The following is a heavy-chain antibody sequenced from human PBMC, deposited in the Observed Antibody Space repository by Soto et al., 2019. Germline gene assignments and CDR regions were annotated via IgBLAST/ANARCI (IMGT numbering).Heavy chain of an antibody. Sequence: EVQLVESGGGLVKPRGSLRLSCAASGFTFSNAWMSWVRQAPGKGLEWVGCIKSNSDGGTTGYAAPVKGRFTISRDESKNTLYLQMNSLEPEDTALYYCATDPYISSGQRNYYMDVWGKGTTVTVSS. CDR1: GFTFSNAW. J-gene: IGHJ6*03. CDR2: IKSNSDGGTT. CDR3: ATDPYISSGQRNYYMDV. V-gene: IGHV3-15*01. D-gene: IGHD6-6*01.